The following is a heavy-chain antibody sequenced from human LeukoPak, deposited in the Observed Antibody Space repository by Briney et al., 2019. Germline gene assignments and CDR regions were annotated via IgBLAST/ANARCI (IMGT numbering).Heavy chain of an antibody. Sequence: SETLSLTCGVSGGSISNTNWWSWVRQPPGKGLEWIGEIYHSGSTNHNPSLKSRVTISVDKSKNQFSLKLSSVTAADTAVYYCAKTIAAAAPYYFDHWGQGTLVTVSP. J-gene: IGHJ4*02. V-gene: IGHV4-4*02. CDR3: AKTIAAAAPYYFDH. CDR1: GGSISNTNW. D-gene: IGHD6-13*01. CDR2: IYHSGST.